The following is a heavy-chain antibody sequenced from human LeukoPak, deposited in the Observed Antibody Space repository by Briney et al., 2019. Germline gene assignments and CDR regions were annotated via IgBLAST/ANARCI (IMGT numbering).Heavy chain of an antibody. CDR3: ASFKPRSGQRYAFDI. Sequence: GGSLRLSCAASGFTFSSYNMNWVRQAPGKGLEWVSSITSSSSYIYYADSVKGRFTISRDNAKNSLYLQMNSLRAEDTAVYYCASFKPRSGQRYAFDIWGQGTMVTVSS. CDR1: GFTFSSYN. J-gene: IGHJ3*02. V-gene: IGHV3-21*01. D-gene: IGHD1-14*01. CDR2: ITSSSSYI.